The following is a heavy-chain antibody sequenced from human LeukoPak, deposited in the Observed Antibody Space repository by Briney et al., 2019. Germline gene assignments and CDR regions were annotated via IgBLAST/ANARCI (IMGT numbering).Heavy chain of an antibody. CDR3: ARDYSGSYTH. Sequence: GASVKVSCKASGYSFTDYYIHWVRQAPGQGLEWVGLIHPNSGDTFYAQKFRGRVTMTRDTSINTAYMELDRLISDDTAVYYCARDYSGSYTHWAQGTLVTVSS. CDR2: IHPNSGDT. CDR1: GYSFTDYY. D-gene: IGHD1-26*01. V-gene: IGHV1-2*06. J-gene: IGHJ4*02.